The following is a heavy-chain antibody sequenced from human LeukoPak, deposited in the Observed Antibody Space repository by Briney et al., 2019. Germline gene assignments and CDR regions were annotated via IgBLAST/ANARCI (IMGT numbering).Heavy chain of an antibody. CDR2: ISYDGSNK. CDR1: GFTFSSYG. D-gene: IGHD1-1*01. CDR3: AKDQRVDDAFDI. J-gene: IGHJ3*02. Sequence: GGSLRLSCAASGFTFSSYGMHWVRQAPGKGLEWVAVISYDGSNKYYADSVKGRFTISRDNSKNTLYLQMNSLRAEDTAVYYCAKDQRVDDAFDIWGQGTMVTVSS. V-gene: IGHV3-30*18.